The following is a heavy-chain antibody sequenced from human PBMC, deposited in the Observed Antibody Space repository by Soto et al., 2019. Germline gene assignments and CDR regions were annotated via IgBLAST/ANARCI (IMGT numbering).Heavy chain of an antibody. Sequence: SETLSLTCAVYGGSFSGYYRNWIRQSPGKGLEWIGDINHSGGTNYNPSLKSRVTISLDTSTNQFSLRLSSVTAADTAVYYCATAHYDFWSGFSQKYYLDYWGQGTQVTVSS. V-gene: IGHV4-34*01. CDR2: INHSGGT. CDR3: ATAHYDFWSGFSQKYYLDY. CDR1: GGSFSGYY. J-gene: IGHJ4*02. D-gene: IGHD3-3*01.